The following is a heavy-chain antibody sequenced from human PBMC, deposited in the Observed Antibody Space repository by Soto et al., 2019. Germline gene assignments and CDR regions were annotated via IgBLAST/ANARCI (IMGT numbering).Heavy chain of an antibody. CDR3: ARDGTGYDY. CDR2: ISYVGSNK. J-gene: IGHJ4*02. D-gene: IGHD1-26*01. CDR1: GFTFSSYA. V-gene: IGHV3-30-3*01. Sequence: QVQLVESGGGVVQPGRSLRLSCAASGFTFSSYAMHWVRQAPGKGLEWVAVISYVGSNKYYADSVKGRFTISRDNSKNTLYLQMNSLRAEDTAVYYCARDGTGYDYWGQGTLVTVSS.